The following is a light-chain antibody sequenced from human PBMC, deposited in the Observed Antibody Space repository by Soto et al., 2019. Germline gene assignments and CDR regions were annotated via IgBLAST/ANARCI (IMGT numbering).Light chain of an antibody. V-gene: IGKV2-28*01. CDR3: MQALHSPPT. J-gene: IGKJ3*01. Sequence: DTVMTQSPLSLPVTPGEPASTSCRSSQSLLQSNGYNYLDRYLQKPGQSPQLLLYLGSIRASGVPDRFSGSGSGTDFTLKISRVEAEDVGVYYCMQALHSPPTFCPGTTVDIK. CDR1: QSLLQSNGYNY. CDR2: LGS.